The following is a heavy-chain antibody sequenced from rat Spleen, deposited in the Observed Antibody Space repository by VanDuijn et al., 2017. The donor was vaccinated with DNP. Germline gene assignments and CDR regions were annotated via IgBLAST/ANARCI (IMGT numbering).Heavy chain of an antibody. D-gene: IGHD1-5*01. V-gene: IGHV5-22*01. CDR3: TRRGTNPFAMDA. Sequence: EVQLVKSGGGLVQPGRSLKLSCAASGFTFSDYYMAWVRQAPKKGLEWVASISYEGSSTYYGDSVKGRFTISRNNAKSTLYLQMNSLTSEDTATYYCTRRGTNPFAMDAWGQGTSVTVSS. J-gene: IGHJ4*01. CDR1: GFTFSDYY. CDR2: ISYEGSST.